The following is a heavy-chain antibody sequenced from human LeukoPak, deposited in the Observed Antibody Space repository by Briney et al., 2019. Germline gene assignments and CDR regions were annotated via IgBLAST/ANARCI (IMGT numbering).Heavy chain of an antibody. V-gene: IGHV4-59*01. J-gene: IGHJ4*02. D-gene: IGHD2-15*01. CDR3: ARVTGYVIEDNFDY. CDR1: GGSISSYY. Sequence: SETLSLTCTVSGGSISSYYWSWIRQPPGKGLEWIGYIYSSGSTNYNPSLKSRVTISVDTSKNHFSLKLRSVTAADTAVYYCARVTGYVIEDNFDYWGQGTLVTVSS. CDR2: IYSSGST.